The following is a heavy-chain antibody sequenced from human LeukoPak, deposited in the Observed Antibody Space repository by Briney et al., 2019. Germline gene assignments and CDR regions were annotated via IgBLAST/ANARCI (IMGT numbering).Heavy chain of an antibody. D-gene: IGHD5-12*01. J-gene: IGHJ4*02. Sequence: GSSVTVSCKASGGTFTSYAISWVRQAPGQGLGWMGRIIPIFGTANYAQKFQGRVTITTDKATSTTYLELSSLRSVDTAVYYCESGYRAGGGYEQPFDYCGEGTLVTVSS. V-gene: IGHV1-69*05. CDR1: GGTFTSYA. CDR3: ESGYRAGGGYEQPFDY. CDR2: IIPIFGTA.